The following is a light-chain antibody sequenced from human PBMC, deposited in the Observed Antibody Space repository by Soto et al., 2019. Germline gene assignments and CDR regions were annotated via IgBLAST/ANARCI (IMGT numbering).Light chain of an antibody. Sequence: QSALTQPPSASGSPGQSVTISCTGTSSDVGGHNYVSWYQQHPGKAPKLLIYEVSKRPSGVPDRFSGSKSGNTASLTVSGLQADDEADYYCSSYAGSKVFGGGTKLTVL. CDR3: SSYAGSKV. CDR2: EVS. J-gene: IGLJ2*01. V-gene: IGLV2-8*01. CDR1: SSDVGGHNY.